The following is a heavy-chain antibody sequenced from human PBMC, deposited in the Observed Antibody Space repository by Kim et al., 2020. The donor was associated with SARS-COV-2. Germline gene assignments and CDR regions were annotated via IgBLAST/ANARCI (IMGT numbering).Heavy chain of an antibody. J-gene: IGHJ6*02. CDR2: T. Sequence: TNYNPSLKSRVPISVDTSKNQFSLKLNAVTAADTAVYYCARYYYSYGMDVWGQGTTVTVSS. V-gene: IGHV4-59*01. CDR3: ARYYYSYGMDV.